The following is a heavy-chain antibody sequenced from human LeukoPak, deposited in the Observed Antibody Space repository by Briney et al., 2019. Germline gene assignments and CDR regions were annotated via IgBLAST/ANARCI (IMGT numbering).Heavy chain of an antibody. CDR1: GGSLSCYY. Sequence: SETLSLTRAVYGGSLSCYYWSWIRQPPGKGLEWIGEIHHSGSTNYNASLKSRVTISVDTSKNQFSLKLSSLTAADTAVYYCARSGRYFETQWGQGTLCTVSS. CDR3: ARSGRYFETQ. CDR2: IHHSGST. D-gene: IGHD3-9*01. V-gene: IGHV4-34*01. J-gene: IGHJ4*02.